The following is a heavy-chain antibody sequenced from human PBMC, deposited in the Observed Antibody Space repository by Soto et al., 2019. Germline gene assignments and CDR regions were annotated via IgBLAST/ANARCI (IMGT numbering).Heavy chain of an antibody. D-gene: IGHD6-6*01. V-gene: IGHV4-34*01. J-gene: IGHJ4*02. CDR3: ARIAARPPSVDY. Sequence: XETLSLTCAVYGWSFSGYYWSWIRQPPGKGLEWIGEINHSESTNYNPSLKSRVTISVDTSKNQFSLKLSSVTAADTAVYYCARIAARPPSVDYWGQGTLVTAPQ. CDR2: INHSEST. CDR1: GWSFSGYY.